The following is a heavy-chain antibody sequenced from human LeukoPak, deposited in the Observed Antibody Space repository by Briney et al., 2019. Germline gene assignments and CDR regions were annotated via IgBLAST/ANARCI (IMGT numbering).Heavy chain of an antibody. CDR3: ARDVDSSGYYYYDAFDV. V-gene: IGHV3-23*01. CDR2: ISGSGGST. J-gene: IGHJ3*01. CDR1: GFTFSSYA. Sequence: GGSLRLSCAASGFTFSSYAMSWVRQAPGKGLEWVSAISGSGGSTYYADSVKGRFTISRDNSKNTLYLQMNSLRAEDTAVYYCARDVDSSGYYYYDAFDVWGQGTMVTVSS. D-gene: IGHD3-22*01.